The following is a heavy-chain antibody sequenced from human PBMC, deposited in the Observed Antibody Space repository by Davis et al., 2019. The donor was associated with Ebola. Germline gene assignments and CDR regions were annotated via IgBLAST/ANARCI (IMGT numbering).Heavy chain of an antibody. Sequence: PGGSLRLSCAASGFTFSSFWMSWVRQAPGKGLEWVAFIRFDGSEKYYADSVKGRFTISRENSKATLDLQMNSLRAEDTAVYYCAKGDNSGWYGVDYWGQGTLVTVSS. V-gene: IGHV3-30*02. D-gene: IGHD6-19*01. J-gene: IGHJ4*02. CDR2: IRFDGSEK. CDR1: GFTFSSFW. CDR3: AKGDNSGWYGVDY.